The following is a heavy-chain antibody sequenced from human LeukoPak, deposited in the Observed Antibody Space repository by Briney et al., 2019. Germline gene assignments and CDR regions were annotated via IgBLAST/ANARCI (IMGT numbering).Heavy chain of an antibody. CDR2: ISSSSSYI. CDR1: GFTFSSYS. Sequence: PGGSLRLSCAASGFTFSSYSMNWVRQAPGKGLEWVSSISSSSSYIYYADSVKGRFTISRDNAKNSLYLQMNSLRAEDTAVYYCTTDLVVLMVYAIVDWFDPWGQGTLVTVSS. CDR3: TTDLVVLMVYAIVDWFDP. J-gene: IGHJ5*02. D-gene: IGHD2-8*01. V-gene: IGHV3-21*01.